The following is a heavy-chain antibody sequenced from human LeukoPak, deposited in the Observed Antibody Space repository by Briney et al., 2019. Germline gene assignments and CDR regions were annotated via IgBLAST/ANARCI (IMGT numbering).Heavy chain of an antibody. CDR2: IYYSGST. D-gene: IGHD4-17*01. Sequence: SETLSLTCTVSGGSISSGGYYWSWIRQHPGKGLEWIGYIYYSGSTYYNPSLKSRVTISVDTSKNQFSLKLSSVTAADTAVYYCARDTRYGRYFDLWGRGTLVTVSS. J-gene: IGHJ2*01. CDR1: GGSISSGGYY. CDR3: ARDTRYGRYFDL. V-gene: IGHV4-31*03.